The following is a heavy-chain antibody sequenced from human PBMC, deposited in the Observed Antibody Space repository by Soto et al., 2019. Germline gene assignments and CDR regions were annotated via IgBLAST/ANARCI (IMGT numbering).Heavy chain of an antibody. CDR3: ASCDGLLPPEAEYFQH. CDR2: ISGSGGST. J-gene: IGHJ1*01. D-gene: IGHD3-9*01. Sequence: EVQLLESGGGLVQPGGSLRLSCAASGFTFSSYAMSWVRQAPGKGLEWVSAISGSGGSTYYADSVKGRFTISRDNSKNTLYLQMNSLRAEDTAVYYCASCDGLLPPEAEYFQHWGQGTLVTVSS. V-gene: IGHV3-23*01. CDR1: GFTFSSYA.